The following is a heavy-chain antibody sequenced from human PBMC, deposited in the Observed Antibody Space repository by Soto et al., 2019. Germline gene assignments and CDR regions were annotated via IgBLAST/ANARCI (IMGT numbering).Heavy chain of an antibody. V-gene: IGHV3-23*01. J-gene: IGHJ6*02. CDR2: ISGSGGST. Sequence: LRFSCAAPSFAFRSYAICGVRHVLGKRLEWVSAISGSGGSTYYADPVKGRFTISRDNSKNTLYLQMNSLRAEDTAVYYCAKDRPYHYDILTGYHSYYYYGMDVWGQGTTVTVSS. CDR3: AKDRPYHYDILTGYHSYYYYGMDV. CDR1: SFAFRSYA. D-gene: IGHD3-9*01.